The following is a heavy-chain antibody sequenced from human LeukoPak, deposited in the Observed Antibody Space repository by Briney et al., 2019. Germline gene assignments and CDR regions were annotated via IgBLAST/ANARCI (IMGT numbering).Heavy chain of an antibody. Sequence: SQTLSLTCAVSGGSISSGSYYWSWIRQPPGKGLEWIGYIYYSGSTNYNPSLKSRVTISVDTSKNQFSLKLSSVTGADTAVYYCATRQSSSWYGFFAFDIWGQGTMVTVSS. J-gene: IGHJ3*02. CDR1: GGSISSGSYY. V-gene: IGHV4-30-4*07. D-gene: IGHD6-13*01. CDR3: ATRQSSSWYGFFAFDI. CDR2: IYYSGST.